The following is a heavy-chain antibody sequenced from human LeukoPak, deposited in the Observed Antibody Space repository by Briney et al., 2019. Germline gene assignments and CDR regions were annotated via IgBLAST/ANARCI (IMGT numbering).Heavy chain of an antibody. D-gene: IGHD6-13*01. J-gene: IGHJ4*02. Sequence: PSETLSLTCTVSGGSINSYYWSWIRQPAGKGLEWIGRVFPSGSTNYNPSLKSRVTMSISPSKAQFSLQLTSVTAADTAVYYCARARAAGSWYYFDSWGQRVLVTVSS. CDR3: ARARAAGSWYYFDS. V-gene: IGHV4-4*07. CDR1: GGSINSYY. CDR2: VFPSGST.